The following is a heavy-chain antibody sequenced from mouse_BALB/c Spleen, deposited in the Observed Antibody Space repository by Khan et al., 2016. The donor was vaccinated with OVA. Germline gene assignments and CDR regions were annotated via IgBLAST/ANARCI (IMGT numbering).Heavy chain of an antibody. CDR3: VRDGAYHRNDGWLAY. V-gene: IGHV1-4*01. J-gene: IGHJ3*01. D-gene: IGHD2-14*01. Sequence: QVQLQQSGAELARPGASVKMSCKASGYTFTSYTIHWIKERPGQGLEWIGYINPSNGYTNYNQKFKDKATLTTDKSSTTAYLQLNSLTSDDSAVYNGVRDGAYHRNDGWLAYWGQGTLVTGSA. CDR2: INPSNGYT. CDR1: GYTFTSYT.